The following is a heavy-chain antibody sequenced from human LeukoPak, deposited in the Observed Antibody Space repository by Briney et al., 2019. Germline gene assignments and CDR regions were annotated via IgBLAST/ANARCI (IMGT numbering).Heavy chain of an antibody. Sequence: SVKVSCKASGGTFSSYAISWVRQAPGQGLEWMGGITPIFGTANYAQKFQGRVTITADESTSTAYMELSSLRSEGTAVYYCARDSGSSRYYFDYWGQGTLVTVSS. CDR2: ITPIFGTA. CDR1: GGTFSSYA. J-gene: IGHJ4*02. CDR3: ARDSGSSRYYFDY. D-gene: IGHD6-13*01. V-gene: IGHV1-69*13.